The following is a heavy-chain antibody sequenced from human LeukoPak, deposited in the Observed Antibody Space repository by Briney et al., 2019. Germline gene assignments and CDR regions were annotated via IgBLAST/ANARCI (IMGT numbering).Heavy chain of an antibody. Sequence: GGSLRLSCAASGFTFRIYGINWVRQAPGKGPEWASYIGHTGSDIYYANSVKGRFTVSRDNAKNSLYLQMYSLRVEDTAVYYCARATRNGYDYWGQGTLVTVSS. V-gene: IGHV3-21*05. CDR3: ARATRNGYDY. CDR1: GFTFRIYG. J-gene: IGHJ4*02. D-gene: IGHD5-24*01. CDR2: IGHTGSDI.